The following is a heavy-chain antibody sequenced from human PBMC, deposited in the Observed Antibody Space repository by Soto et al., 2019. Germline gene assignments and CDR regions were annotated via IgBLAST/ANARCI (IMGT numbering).Heavy chain of an antibody. CDR1: GFAFSNAW. CDR2: IKIKTDGGTT. CDR3: TTPNMTQAN. J-gene: IGHJ4*02. Sequence: EVQLVESGGGLVKPGGSLRLSCAAYGFAFSNAWMSWFRQAPGKGLEWVGRIKIKTDGGTTDYAAPVKGRFTISRDDSKNTLYLQMNSLKTEDTAVYYCTTPNMTQANWGQGTLVTVSS. V-gene: IGHV3-15*01.